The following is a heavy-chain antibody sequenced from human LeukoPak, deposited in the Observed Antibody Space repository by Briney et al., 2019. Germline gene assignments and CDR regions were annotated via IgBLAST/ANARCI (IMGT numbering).Heavy chain of an antibody. J-gene: IGHJ3*02. CDR1: GFTFSSYA. V-gene: IGHV3-30*04. D-gene: IGHD6-19*01. CDR2: ISYDGSNK. Sequence: SGRSLRLSCAASGFTFSSYALHWVRQAPGKGLEWVVVISYDGSNKYYADSVKGRFTISRDNSKNTLYLQMNSLRAEDTAVYYCARVSGGGAFDIWGQGTMVTVSS. CDR3: ARVSGGGAFDI.